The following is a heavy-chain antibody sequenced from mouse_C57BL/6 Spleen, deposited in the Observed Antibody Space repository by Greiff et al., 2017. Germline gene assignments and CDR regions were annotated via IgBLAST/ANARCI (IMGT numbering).Heavy chain of an antibody. CDR1: GFTFSSYA. V-gene: IGHV5-4*01. Sequence: VQLKESGGGLVKPGGSLKLSCAASGFTFSSYAMSWVRQTPEKRLEWVATISDGGSYTYYPDNVKGRFTISRDNAKNNLYLQMSHLKSEDTAMYYCARSRDYYAMDYWGQGTSVTVSS. CDR2: ISDGGSYT. J-gene: IGHJ4*01. CDR3: ARSRDYYAMDY. D-gene: IGHD3-3*01.